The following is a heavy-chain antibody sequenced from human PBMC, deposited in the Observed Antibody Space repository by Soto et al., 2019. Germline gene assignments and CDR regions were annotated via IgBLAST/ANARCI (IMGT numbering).Heavy chain of an antibody. V-gene: IGHV3-30*18. CDR3: AKTGETGYDWGWFEP. D-gene: IGHD5-12*01. J-gene: IGHJ5*02. CDR1: GFTFRSYA. CDR2: VSADGSSK. Sequence: QVQLVESGGGVVQPGRSLRLSCAASGFTFRSYAMHWVRQAPGKGLEWMSVVSADGSSKHYAESVKGRFIISRDNSENTLHVQMSALRPEDTDVYYWAKTGETGYDWGWFEPWGHITLVTVSS.